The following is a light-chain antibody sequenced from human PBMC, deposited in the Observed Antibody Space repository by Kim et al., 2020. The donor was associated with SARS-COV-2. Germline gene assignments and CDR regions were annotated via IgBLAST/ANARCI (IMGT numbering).Light chain of an antibody. CDR1: QGISSY. V-gene: IGKV1-8*01. CDR2: AAS. CDR3: QQYYSYLHT. J-gene: IGKJ2*01. Sequence: AIRITQSPSSLSASTGDRVTITCRASQGISSYLAWYQQKPGKAPKLLIYAASTLQSGVPSRFSGSGSGTDFTLTISCLQSEDFATYYCQQYYSYLHTFGQETKLEI.